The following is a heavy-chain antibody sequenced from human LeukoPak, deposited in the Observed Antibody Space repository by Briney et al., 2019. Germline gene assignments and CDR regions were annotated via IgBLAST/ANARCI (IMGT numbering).Heavy chain of an antibody. V-gene: IGHV4-4*07. J-gene: IGHJ4*02. D-gene: IGHD3-22*01. CDR1: GGSINGYY. CDR2: IYSNVRT. Sequence: SETLSLTCTVSGGSINGYYWSWIRQPAGRGLEWIGRIYSNVRTNYNPSLKSRVTLSVDTSKNQFSLKLSSVTAADTAVYYCARDVIADDSGFCFESWGQGTLVTVSS. CDR3: ARDVIADDSGFCFES.